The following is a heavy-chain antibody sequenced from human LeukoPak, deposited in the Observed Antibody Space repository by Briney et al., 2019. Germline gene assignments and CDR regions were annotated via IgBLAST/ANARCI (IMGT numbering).Heavy chain of an antibody. CDR1: GYTLTELF. J-gene: IGHJ4*02. Sequence: ASVKVSCKVSGYTLTELFMHWVRQAPGRGLEWMGGFDPEDGETIYAQKFQGRVTMTEDTSTDTAYMELSSLRSEDTAVYYCATDLALRYFDWLSNPWGQGTLVTVSS. CDR3: ATDLALRYFDWLSNP. D-gene: IGHD3-9*01. V-gene: IGHV1-24*01. CDR2: FDPEDGET.